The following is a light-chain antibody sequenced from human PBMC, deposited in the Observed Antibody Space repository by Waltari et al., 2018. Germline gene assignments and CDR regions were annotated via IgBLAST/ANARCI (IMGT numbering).Light chain of an antibody. J-gene: IGLJ1*01. CDR3: GSYRGSNIYV. Sequence: QSALTQPASVSGSPGQSITISCTGTSSDIGAYTFVSWYQQHPGKVPRVIIYNVNERPSRISSRVSGSKSGNTASLTISGLQPDEEADYYCGSYRGSNIYVFGTGTKVTVL. CDR1: SSDIGAYTF. CDR2: NVN. V-gene: IGLV2-14*03.